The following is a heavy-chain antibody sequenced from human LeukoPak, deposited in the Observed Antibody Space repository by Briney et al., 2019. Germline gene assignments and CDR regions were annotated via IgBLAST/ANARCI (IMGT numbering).Heavy chain of an antibody. CDR2: IFYSGTT. CDR3: ARTYCSGGSCHFDY. D-gene: IGHD2-15*01. CDR1: GGSIRSYY. V-gene: IGHV4-59*08. J-gene: IGHJ4*02. Sequence: SEALSLTCTVSGGSIRSYYWSWIRQPPGKGLEWVGYIFYSGTTDSNPSLKSRVTISVDTSKNQFSLKLSSVTAADTAVYYCARTYCSGGSCHFDYWGQGTLVTVSS.